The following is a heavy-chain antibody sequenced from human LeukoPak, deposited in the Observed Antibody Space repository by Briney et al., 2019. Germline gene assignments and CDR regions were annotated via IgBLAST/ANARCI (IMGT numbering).Heavy chain of an antibody. CDR2: IYYSGST. V-gene: IGHV4-59*01. J-gene: IGHJ6*03. CDR1: GGSISSYY. D-gene: IGHD6-6*01. Sequence: SETLSLTXTVSGGSISSYYWSWIRQPPGKGLEWIGYIYYSGSTNYNPSLKSRVTISVDTSKNQFSLKLSSVTAADTAVYYCARGGQLTGPYYYYYMDVWGKGTTVTVSS. CDR3: ARGGQLTGPYYYYYMDV.